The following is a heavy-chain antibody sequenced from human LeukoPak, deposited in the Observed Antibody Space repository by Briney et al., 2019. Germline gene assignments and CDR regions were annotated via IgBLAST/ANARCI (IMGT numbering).Heavy chain of an antibody. CDR3: ARDSCSSTSCYGSPGRMDV. CDR1: GYTFTSYY. CDR2: INPSGGST. V-gene: IGHV1-46*01. D-gene: IGHD2-2*01. Sequence: ASVKVSCKASGYTFTSYYMHWVRQAPGQGLEWMGIINPSGGSTSYAQEFQGRVTMTRDTSTSTVYMELSSLRSEDTAVYYCARDSCSSTSCYGSPGRMDVWGKGTTVTVSS. J-gene: IGHJ6*04.